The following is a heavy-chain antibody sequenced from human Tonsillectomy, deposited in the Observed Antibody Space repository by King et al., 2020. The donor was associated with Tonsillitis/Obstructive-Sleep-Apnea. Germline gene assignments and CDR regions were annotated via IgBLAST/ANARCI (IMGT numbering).Heavy chain of an antibody. CDR2: SNTNTGNP. D-gene: IGHD2-2*01. V-gene: IGHV7-4-1*02. CDR3: ARDSPAVYQLPGGRYYYYYMDV. CDR1: GYTFTSYG. Sequence: QLVQSGSELKKPGASVKVSCKASGYTFTSYGMSWVRQAPGQGLEWVGWSNTNTGNPTYAQGFTGRFVFSLDTSVSTAYLQIINLKAEDTAVYYCARDSPAVYQLPGGRYYYYYMDVWGKGTTVTVSS. J-gene: IGHJ6*03.